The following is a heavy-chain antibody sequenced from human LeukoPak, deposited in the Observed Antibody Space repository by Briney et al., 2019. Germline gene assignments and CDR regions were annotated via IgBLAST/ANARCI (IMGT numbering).Heavy chain of an antibody. J-gene: IGHJ6*02. CDR3: ARDLPHYDFWSGYSYGMDV. Sequence: GGSLRLSCAASGFTFSSYSMNWVRQAPGKGLEWVSSISSSSSYIYYADSVKGRFTISRDNAKNSLYLQMNSLRAEDTAVYYRARDLPHYDFWSGYSYGMDVWGQGTTVTVSS. CDR1: GFTFSSYS. CDR2: ISSSSSYI. D-gene: IGHD3-3*01. V-gene: IGHV3-21*01.